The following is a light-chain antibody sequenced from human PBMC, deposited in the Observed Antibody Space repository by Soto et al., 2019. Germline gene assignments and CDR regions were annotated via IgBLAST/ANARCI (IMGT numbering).Light chain of an antibody. V-gene: IGKV1-6*01. Sequence: QMTQSPSSLSASVGDTVTITCRASQAIRFDLAWYQQKPGKPPNLLIYGASTLQSGVPSRFSGSGSGTMFTLTISSLQPEDFATYYCLQDYNYPRTFGPGTKVDIK. CDR3: LQDYNYPRT. CDR2: GAS. J-gene: IGKJ3*01. CDR1: QAIRFD.